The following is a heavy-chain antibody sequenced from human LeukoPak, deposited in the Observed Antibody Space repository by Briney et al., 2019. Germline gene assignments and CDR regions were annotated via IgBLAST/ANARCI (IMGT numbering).Heavy chain of an antibody. CDR2: IYYSGST. CDR3: ARHFSNAGYYYYGMDV. CDR1: GGSISSSSYY. Sequence: SETLSLTCTVSGGSISSSSYYWGWIRQPPGKGLKWIGSIYYSGSTYYNPSLKSRVTISVDTSKNQFSLKLSSVTAADTAVYYCARHFSNAGYYYYGMDVWGQGTTVTVSS. V-gene: IGHV4-39*01. D-gene: IGHD4-11*01. J-gene: IGHJ6*02.